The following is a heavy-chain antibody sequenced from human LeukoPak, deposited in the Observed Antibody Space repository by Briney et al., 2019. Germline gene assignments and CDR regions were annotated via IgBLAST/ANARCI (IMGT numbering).Heavy chain of an antibody. J-gene: IGHJ4*02. CDR1: GFTISNYY. CDR2: IFDGNAT. D-gene: IGHD6-13*01. Sequence: HPGGSLRLSCAASGFTISNYYMSWVRQAPGKGLEWVSVIFDGNATYYADSVRGRFTVSRDKSKNTLNLQMNGLRVEDTGVYYCARDRGSSWPFDCWGQGTLVTVSS. V-gene: IGHV3-53*01. CDR3: ARDRGSSWPFDC.